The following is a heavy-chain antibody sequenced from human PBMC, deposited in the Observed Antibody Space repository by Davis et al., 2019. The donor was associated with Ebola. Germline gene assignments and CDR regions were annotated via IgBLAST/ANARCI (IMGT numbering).Heavy chain of an antibody. Sequence: GESLKISCAASGFTFSSYAMNWVRQAPGKGLEWVSSISGSGDSTSYADSVKGRFTISRDNSRNTVYLHMLSLRAEDTAVYYCAGEDDYSNDYWGQGTLVTVSP. CDR1: GFTFSSYA. J-gene: IGHJ4*02. CDR2: ISGSGDST. V-gene: IGHV3-23*01. CDR3: AGEDDYSNDY. D-gene: IGHD4-11*01.